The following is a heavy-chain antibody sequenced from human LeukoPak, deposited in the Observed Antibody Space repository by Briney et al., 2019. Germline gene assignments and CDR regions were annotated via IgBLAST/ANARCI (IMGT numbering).Heavy chain of an antibody. CDR3: ARVRGWYRNPSDI. CDR1: GFTFNSYS. Sequence: RAGGSLRLSCTASGFTFNSYSMNWVRQAPGKGLAWVSYISYTASTIYYADSVKGRFTVSRDNAKNSLYLQMNSLRAEDTAVYYCARVRGWYRNPSDIWGQGTMVTVSS. V-gene: IGHV3-48*01. CDR2: ISYTASTI. J-gene: IGHJ3*02. D-gene: IGHD6-19*01.